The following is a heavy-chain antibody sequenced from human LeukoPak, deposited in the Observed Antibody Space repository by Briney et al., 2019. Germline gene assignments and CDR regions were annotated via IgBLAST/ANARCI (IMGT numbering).Heavy chain of an antibody. CDR1: GYTFTSYG. D-gene: IGHD3-9*01. CDR2: ISAYNGNT. J-gene: IGHJ5*02. CDR3: ARDKLRIRYFDWLLTPNWFDP. Sequence: GASVKVSCKASGYTFTSYGISWVRQAPGQGLEWMGWISAYNGNTNYAQKLQGRVTMTTDTSTSTAYMELRSLRSDDTAVYYCARDKLRIRYFDWLLTPNWFDPWGQGTLVTVSS. V-gene: IGHV1-18*01.